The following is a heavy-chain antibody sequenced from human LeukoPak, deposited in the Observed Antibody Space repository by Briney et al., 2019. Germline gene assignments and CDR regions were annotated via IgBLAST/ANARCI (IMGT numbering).Heavy chain of an antibody. V-gene: IGHV4-59*08. CDR3: ARHAGWDLGEEYWFDP. Sequence: SETLSLTCTVSGGSTSSDSWSWIRHTPQKRLGWVGDIYYSGSDHYNPSLKSSVTISVDTHKNQFSLKLSSVTAADTAVYYCARHAGWDLGEEYWFDPWGQGTLVSVSS. CDR2: IYYSGSD. CDR1: GGSTSSDS. D-gene: IGHD6-19*01. J-gene: IGHJ5*02.